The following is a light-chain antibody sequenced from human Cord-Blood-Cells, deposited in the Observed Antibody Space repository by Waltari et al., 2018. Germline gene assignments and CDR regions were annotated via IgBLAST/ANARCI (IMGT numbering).Light chain of an antibody. CDR3: QQYNSYWT. CDR2: KAS. V-gene: IGKV1-5*03. J-gene: IGKJ1*01. Sequence: DIQMTQSPSTLSASVGDRVTITCRASQSISSWLDWYQQKQGKAPKLLIYKASSLESGVPSRFSGSGSGTAFTLTLSSLQPDDFATYYCQQYNSYWTFGQGPNVELQ. CDR1: QSISSW.